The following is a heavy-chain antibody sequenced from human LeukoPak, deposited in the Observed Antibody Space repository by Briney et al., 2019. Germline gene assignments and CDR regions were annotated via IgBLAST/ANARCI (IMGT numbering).Heavy chain of an antibody. CDR1: GGSITSGGYS. V-gene: IGHV4-30-4*07. D-gene: IGHD5-24*01. Sequence: SETLSLTCAVSGGSITSGGYSWSWIRQPPGKGLEWIGYIYYSGSTYYNPSLQSRVTISADTSKNQFSLKLSSVTAADTAVYFCARERRDGYRRFDYWGQGTQVTVSS. J-gene: IGHJ4*02. CDR2: IYYSGST. CDR3: ARERRDGYRRFDY.